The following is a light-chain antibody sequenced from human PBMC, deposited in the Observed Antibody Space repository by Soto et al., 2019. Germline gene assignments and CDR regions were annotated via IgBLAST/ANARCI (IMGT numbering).Light chain of an antibody. J-gene: IGKJ4*01. V-gene: IGKV1-39*01. CDR3: QQNYNTPLT. CDR1: QTISNY. CDR2: ATS. Sequence: DIQMTQSPSSLSASVGDRVTITCRASQTISNYLNWYQQKPGKAPKLLIYATSSLQSGVPSRFSGSGSGTDFTLTISSLQPEDFATYYCQQNYNTPLTFGGGTKVDIK.